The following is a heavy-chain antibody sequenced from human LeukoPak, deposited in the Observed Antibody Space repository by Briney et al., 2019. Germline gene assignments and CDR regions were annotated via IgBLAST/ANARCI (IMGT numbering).Heavy chain of an antibody. V-gene: IGHV3-53*01. CDR1: GFTVSSNY. Sequence: GGSLRLSCAASGFTVSSNYMSWVRQAPGKGLEWVSVIYSGGSTYYADSVKGRFTISRDNSKNTLYLQMNSLRAEDTAVYYCAREGGRSWYDAFDIWGQGTMVTVSS. CDR2: IYSGGST. CDR3: AREGGRSWYDAFDI. J-gene: IGHJ3*02. D-gene: IGHD6-13*01.